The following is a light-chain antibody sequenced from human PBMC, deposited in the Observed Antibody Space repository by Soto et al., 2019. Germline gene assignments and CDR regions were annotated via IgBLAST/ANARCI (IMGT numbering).Light chain of an antibody. V-gene: IGKV3-15*01. CDR2: GAS. Sequence: EIVLTQSPGTLSLSPGERVTLSCRASESVDINLAWYQQKPGQAPRLLIYGASTRATDMPGTFSGRGSGTEFTLTISSLQSEDFAVYYCQQYKNWPRTFGQGTKV. CDR3: QQYKNWPRT. CDR1: ESVDIN. J-gene: IGKJ1*01.